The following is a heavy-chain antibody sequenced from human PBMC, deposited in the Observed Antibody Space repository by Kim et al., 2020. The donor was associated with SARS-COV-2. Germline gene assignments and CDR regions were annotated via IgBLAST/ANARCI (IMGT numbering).Heavy chain of an antibody. Sequence: SETLSLTCTVSGGSISNSYWNWIRQPPGKGLEWIGYIYYTGNTDYNPSLKSRVTISIDTSKNQFSMKLSPVTAADTAVYYWARDDVGAARDVVGPFDIWGQGTMVTVSS. V-gene: IGHV4-59*13. J-gene: IGHJ3*02. CDR2: IYYTGNT. CDR3: ARDDVGAARDVVGPFDI. CDR1: GGSISNSY. D-gene: IGHD1-26*01.